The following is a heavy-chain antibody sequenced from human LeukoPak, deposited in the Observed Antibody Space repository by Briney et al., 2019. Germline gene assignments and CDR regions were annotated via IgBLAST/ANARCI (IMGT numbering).Heavy chain of an antibody. V-gene: IGHV1-2*02. J-gene: IGHJ5*02. CDR2: INPNSGGT. CDR3: ARGHYDFWSGYYTGNNWFDP. CDR1: GYTFTGYY. D-gene: IGHD3-3*01. Sequence: ASVKVSCKASGYTFTGYYMHWVRQAPGQGLEWMGWINPNSGGTNYAQKFQGRVTMTRDTSISTAYMELSRLRSDDTAVYYCARGHYDFWSGYYTGNNWFDPWGQGTLVTVSS.